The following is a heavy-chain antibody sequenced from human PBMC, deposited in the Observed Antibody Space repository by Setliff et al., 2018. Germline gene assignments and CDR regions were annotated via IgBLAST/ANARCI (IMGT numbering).Heavy chain of an antibody. CDR2: INTNTGNP. CDR3: ARASRFGTIKYRGDYYMDV. V-gene: IGHV7-4-1*02. Sequence: ASVKVSCKASGYTFTTYAISWMRQAPGQGLEWMGWINTNTGNPSYAQGFTGRFVFSLDTSVSTAYLQISSLKAEDTALYYCARASRFGTIKYRGDYYMDVWGKGTTVTLSS. J-gene: IGHJ6*03. CDR1: GYTFTTYA. D-gene: IGHD3-10*01.